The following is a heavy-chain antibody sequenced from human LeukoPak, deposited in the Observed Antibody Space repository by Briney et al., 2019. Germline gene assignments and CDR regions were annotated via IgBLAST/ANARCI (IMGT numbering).Heavy chain of an antibody. CDR1: GFNFSGYE. CDR2: ISSRGDSR. Sequence: PGGSVRLSCAASGFNFSGYEMNWVSQAAGKGLEWVSYISSRGDSRHYADSVRGRFVISRDNAKNSLYLQMYSLRVEDTAVYYCAHYDWDVWGEGTSVTVSS. J-gene: IGHJ6*03. CDR3: AHYDWDV. V-gene: IGHV3-48*03.